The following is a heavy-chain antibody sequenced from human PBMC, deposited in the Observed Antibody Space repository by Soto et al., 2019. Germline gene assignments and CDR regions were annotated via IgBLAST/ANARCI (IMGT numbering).Heavy chain of an antibody. CDR2: IIPIFGTP. Sequence: QVQLVQSGAEVKKPGSSVKVSCKASGGRFSSYAFSWVRQAPGQGLEWMGGIIPIFGTPKYAQKFQGRLTVTADESTSTGYMELSSLRSEDTAVYYCASVGVTTSYWFDPWGQGPLVTVSS. V-gene: IGHV1-69*01. CDR3: ASVGVTTSYWFDP. J-gene: IGHJ5*02. CDR1: GGRFSSYA. D-gene: IGHD4-4*01.